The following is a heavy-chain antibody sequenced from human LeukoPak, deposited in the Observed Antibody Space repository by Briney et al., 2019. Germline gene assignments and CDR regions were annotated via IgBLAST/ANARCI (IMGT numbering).Heavy chain of an antibody. CDR2: INESGST. V-gene: IGHV4-34*01. Sequence: SETLSLTCGVSGGSFSGYYWSWIRQSPGKGLEWIGEINESGSTDYNPSLKSRATISTDTSKNQFSLRLSSVTAADTAVYYCARGNILTGYCFDFWGQGALVTVSS. CDR3: ARGNILTGYCFDF. J-gene: IGHJ4*02. CDR1: GGSFSGYY. D-gene: IGHD3-9*01.